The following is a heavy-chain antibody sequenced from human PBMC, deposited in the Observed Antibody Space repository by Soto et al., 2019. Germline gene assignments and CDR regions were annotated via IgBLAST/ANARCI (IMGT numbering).Heavy chain of an antibody. Sequence: SETLSLTCTVSGGSISSGDYYWSWIRQPPGKGLEWIGYIYYSGSTYYNPSLKSRVTISVDTSKNQFSLKLSSVTAADTAVYYCAREEAETVVAFDIWGQGTMVTVSS. D-gene: IGHD2-15*01. J-gene: IGHJ3*02. CDR3: AREEAETVVAFDI. CDR1: GGSISSGDYY. CDR2: IYYSGST. V-gene: IGHV4-30-4*01.